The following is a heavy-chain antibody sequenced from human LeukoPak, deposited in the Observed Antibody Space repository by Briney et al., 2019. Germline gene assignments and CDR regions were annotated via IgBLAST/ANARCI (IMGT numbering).Heavy chain of an antibody. CDR3: ARHAIQMSTVRFFDY. V-gene: IGHV4-59*08. Sequence: PSETLSLTCTVSDGSISNYYWSWIRQPPGKGLEWIEYIYYSGSTNYNPSLKSRVIISVDTSKNQFSLKLSSVTAADTAVYYCARHAIQMSTVRFFDYWGQGTLVTVSS. D-gene: IGHD5-24*01. CDR1: DGSISNYY. J-gene: IGHJ4*02. CDR2: IYYSGST.